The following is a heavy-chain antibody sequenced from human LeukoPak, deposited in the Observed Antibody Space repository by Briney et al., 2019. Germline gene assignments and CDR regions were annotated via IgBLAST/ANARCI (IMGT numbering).Heavy chain of an antibody. CDR1: GFAFSSYA. V-gene: IGHV3-23*01. D-gene: IGHD3-10*01. CDR3: AKDTGIILVRGAADY. CDR2: TSGSGGNP. Sequence: PGGSLRLSCSASGFAFSSYAMSWVRQAPGKGLEWASITSGSGGNPYYADSVKGRFTISRDNSKNALYLHMNSLRAEDTALYYCAKDTGIILVRGAADYWGQGILVTVSS. J-gene: IGHJ4*02.